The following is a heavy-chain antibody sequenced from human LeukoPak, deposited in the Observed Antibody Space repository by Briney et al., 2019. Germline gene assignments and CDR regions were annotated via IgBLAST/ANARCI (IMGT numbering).Heavy chain of an antibody. J-gene: IGHJ4*02. D-gene: IGHD4-17*01. V-gene: IGHV4-39*07. CDR3: ARDYGDYIIYFDY. CDR2: INHSGST. Sequence: PSETLSLTCTVSGGSISSSSYYWGWIRQPPGKGLEWIGEINHSGSTNYNPSLKSRVTISVDTSKNQFSLKLSSVTAADTAVYYCARDYGDYIIYFDYWGQGTLVTVSS. CDR1: GGSISSSSYY.